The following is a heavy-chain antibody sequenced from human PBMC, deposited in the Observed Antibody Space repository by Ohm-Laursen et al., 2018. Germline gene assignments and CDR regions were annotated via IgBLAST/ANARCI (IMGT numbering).Heavy chain of an antibody. D-gene: IGHD3-22*01. CDR3: AKDYYYDSSGPLDY. V-gene: IGHV3-30*18. CDR2: ISYDGSNK. CDR1: GFTFRSYC. J-gene: IGHJ4*02. Sequence: SLRLSCAASGFTFRSYCMHWVRQAPGKGLEWVAVISYDGSNKYYADSVKGRFTISRDNSKNSLYLQMNSLRAEDTAVYYCAKDYYYDSSGPLDYWGQGTLVTVSS.